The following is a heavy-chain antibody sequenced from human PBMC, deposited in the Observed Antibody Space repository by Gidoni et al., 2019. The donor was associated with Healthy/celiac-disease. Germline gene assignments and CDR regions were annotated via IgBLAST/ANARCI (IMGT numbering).Heavy chain of an antibody. CDR3: ASPPWWNDYEVVY. J-gene: IGHJ4*02. V-gene: IGHV3-66*01. Sequence: EVQLVESGGGLVQPGGSLRLSCADSGFTVSSNYMSWVRQAPGKGLEWVSVIYSGGSTYYADSVKGRFTISRDNSKNTLYLQMNSLRAEDTAVYYCASPPWWNDYEVVYWGQGTLVTVSS. CDR2: IYSGGST. D-gene: IGHD1-1*01. CDR1: GFTVSSNY.